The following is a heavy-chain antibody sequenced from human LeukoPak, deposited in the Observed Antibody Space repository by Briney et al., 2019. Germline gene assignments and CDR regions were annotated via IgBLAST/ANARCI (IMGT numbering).Heavy chain of an antibody. V-gene: IGHV1-2*02. CDR1: GYTFTSYD. CDR3: ARALRFSEWHQYYFDY. D-gene: IGHD3-3*01. J-gene: IGHJ4*02. Sequence: ASVKVSCKASGYTFTSYDINWVRQAPGQGLEWMGWINPNSGGTNYAQKFQGRVTMTRDTSISTAYMELSRLRSDDTAVYYCARALRFSEWHQYYFDYWGQGTLVTVSS. CDR2: INPNSGGT.